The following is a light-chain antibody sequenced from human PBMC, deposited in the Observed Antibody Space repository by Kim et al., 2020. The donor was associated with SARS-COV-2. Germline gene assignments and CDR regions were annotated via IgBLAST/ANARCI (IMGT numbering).Light chain of an antibody. J-gene: IGKJ1*01. CDR3: QHLGT. CDR2: HAS. Sequence: LQVTQSPSTLSASVGDRVTITCRASQSISDWLAWYQQKPGKAPKLLIYHASTLQGGVPSRFSGSGSGTEFTLTINNLQPDDFATYYCQHLGTFGLGTKVDIK. V-gene: IGKV1-5*01. CDR1: QSISDW.